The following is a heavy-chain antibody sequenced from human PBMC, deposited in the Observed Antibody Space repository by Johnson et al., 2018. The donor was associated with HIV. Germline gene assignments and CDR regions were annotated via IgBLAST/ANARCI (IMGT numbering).Heavy chain of an antibody. Sequence: EVQLVESGGGVVQPGRSLRLSCAASRFTFSSNDMHWVRQATGKGLEWVSTIGPGGDTYYPGSVKGRFTISREHAKNSLYLQMNSLRAEDTAVYYCARDDILTGYYDAFDIWGQGTMVTVSS. CDR1: RFTFSSND. D-gene: IGHD3-9*01. CDR2: IGPGGDT. V-gene: IGHV3-13*01. J-gene: IGHJ3*02. CDR3: ARDDILTGYYDAFDI.